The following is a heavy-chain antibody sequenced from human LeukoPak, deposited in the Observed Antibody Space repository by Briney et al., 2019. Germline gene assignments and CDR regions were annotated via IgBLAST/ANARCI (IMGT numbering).Heavy chain of an antibody. J-gene: IGHJ4*02. CDR2: INAGNGNT. CDR3: ARDRNIAVAGHYFDY. CDR1: GYTFTSYA. V-gene: IGHV1-3*01. D-gene: IGHD6-19*01. Sequence: ASVKVSCKASGYTFTSYAMHWVRQAPGQRLEWMGWINAGNGNTKYSQKFQGRVTITRDTSAGTAYMELSSLRSEDTAVYYCARDRNIAVAGHYFDYWGQGTLVTVSS.